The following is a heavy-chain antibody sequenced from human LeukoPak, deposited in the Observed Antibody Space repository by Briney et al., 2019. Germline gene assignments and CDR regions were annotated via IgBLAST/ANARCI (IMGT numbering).Heavy chain of an antibody. D-gene: IGHD4-23*01. CDR2: INPKSDGT. CDR1: GYTFTSYY. J-gene: IGHJ2*01. V-gene: IGHV1-2*02. CDR3: AREFSVGWYFDL. Sequence: ASVKVSCKASGYTFTSYYMHWVRQAPGQGLEWMGWINPKSDGTKYAQNLQGRVTMTRDTSISTAYMELSRLRSDDTAVYYCAREFSVGWYFDLWGRGTLVTVSS.